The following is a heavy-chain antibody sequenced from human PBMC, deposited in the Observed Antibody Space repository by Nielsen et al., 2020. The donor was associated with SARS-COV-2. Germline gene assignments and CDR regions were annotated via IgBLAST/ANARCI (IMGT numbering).Heavy chain of an antibody. CDR1: GGSVIFYY. CDR2: IYDSGDT. CDR3: ARDGVSGNYFDY. Sequence: SETLSLTCTVSGGSVIFYYWSWIRQPPGKGLEWIGYIYDSGDTKYNPSLKNRATISVDTSKNQFSLRLSSVTAADTAVYYCARDGVSGNYFDYWGPGTLVTVSS. D-gene: IGHD6-19*01. V-gene: IGHV4-59*02. J-gene: IGHJ4*02.